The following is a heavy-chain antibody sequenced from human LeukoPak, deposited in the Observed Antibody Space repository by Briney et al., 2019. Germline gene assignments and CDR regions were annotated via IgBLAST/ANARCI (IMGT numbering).Heavy chain of an antibody. J-gene: IGHJ4*02. D-gene: IGHD4-17*01. CDR1: GGSISSYY. Sequence: SETLSLACTVSGGSISSYYWSWIRQPAGKGLEWIGRMYTSGSTNYNPSLKSRVTMSVDTSKNQFSLKLSSVTAADTAVYYCAGTYGDYSPSDYWGQGTLVTVSS. CDR2: MYTSGST. V-gene: IGHV4-4*07. CDR3: AGTYGDYSPSDY.